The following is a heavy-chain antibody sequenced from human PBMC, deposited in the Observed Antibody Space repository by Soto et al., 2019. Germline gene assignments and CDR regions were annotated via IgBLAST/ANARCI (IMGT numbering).Heavy chain of an antibody. CDR3: ARGHYCGSGAHFDS. CDR2: ISSSSSVI. D-gene: IGHD3-10*01. CDR1: GFTFSSYA. J-gene: IGHJ4*02. V-gene: IGHV3-48*02. Sequence: GGSLRLSCAASGFTFSSYAMSWVRQAPGKGLEWVSYISSSSSVIYYADSVKGRFAISRDNAKNSLVLQMNSLRDEDTAVYYCARGHYCGSGAHFDSWGQGTLVTVSS.